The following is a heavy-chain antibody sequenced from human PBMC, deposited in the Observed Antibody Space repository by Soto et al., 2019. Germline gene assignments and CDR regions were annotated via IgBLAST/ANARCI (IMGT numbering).Heavy chain of an antibody. Sequence: DVQLLESGGHLVQPGGSLRLSCAASGFTFSSYAMSWVRQAPGKGLEWVSSVSAGGDMTYYSESVKGRFTISRDNSNNTLFLQMNSLRIEDTALYYCARGDRGGSGSPASYYYSGLDVWGQGTTVTV. D-gene: IGHD3-10*01. CDR2: VSAGGDMT. CDR3: ARGDRGGSGSPASYYYSGLDV. J-gene: IGHJ6*02. V-gene: IGHV3-23*01. CDR1: GFTFSSYA.